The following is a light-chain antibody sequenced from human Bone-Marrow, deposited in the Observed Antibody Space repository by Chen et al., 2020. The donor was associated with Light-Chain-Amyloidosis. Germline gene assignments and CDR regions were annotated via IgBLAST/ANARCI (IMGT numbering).Light chain of an antibody. CDR1: SSDVGNYDY. J-gene: IGLJ3*02. V-gene: IGLV2-14*01. CDR2: VVS. Sequence: QSALTQPASVSGSPGQVITISCTGTSSDVGNYDYVSWYQQHPGNAPKVIIYVVSYRPSGVSNRFSGSKSDNTASLTISGLQAEDGAHYSCSSCTSNNTWVFGGGTKLTVL. CDR3: SSCTSNNTWV.